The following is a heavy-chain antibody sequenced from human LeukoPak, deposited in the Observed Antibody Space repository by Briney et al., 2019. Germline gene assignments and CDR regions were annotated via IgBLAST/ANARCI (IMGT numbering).Heavy chain of an antibody. Sequence: ASVKVSCKSSGYMFTNYDINWVGQATGQGQEWMGWMNPQSGNTGYAQNLRGRVTITRDTSITTAYMELSSLRSEDTAVYYCARGPNYSNFGSAYYYYMDVWGKGTTVTVSS. CDR2: MNPQSGNT. V-gene: IGHV1-8*03. CDR3: ARGPNYSNFGSAYYYYMDV. CDR1: GYMFTNYD. J-gene: IGHJ6*03. D-gene: IGHD4-11*01.